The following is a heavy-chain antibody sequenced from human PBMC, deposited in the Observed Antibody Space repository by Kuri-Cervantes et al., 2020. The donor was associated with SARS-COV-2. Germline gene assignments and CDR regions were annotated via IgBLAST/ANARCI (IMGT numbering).Heavy chain of an antibody. CDR1: GFTFKNYE. J-gene: IGHJ6*02. D-gene: IGHD3-3*01. Sequence: GESLKISCAASGFTFKNYEMNWVRQAPGKGLEWVSYISSSGTTMYYADAVRGRFSISRDNAKNTLYLQMNSLRAEDTAVYYCARGYTIFGVVIKLYGMDVWGQGTTVTVSS. V-gene: IGHV3-48*03. CDR2: ISSSGTTM. CDR3: ARGYTIFGVVIKLYGMDV.